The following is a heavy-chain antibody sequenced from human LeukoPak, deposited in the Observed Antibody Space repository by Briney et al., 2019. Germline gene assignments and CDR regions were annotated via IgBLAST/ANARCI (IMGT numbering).Heavy chain of an antibody. CDR2: ISSSSSFI. CDR3: ARDLALKGDRDAFDT. D-gene: IGHD3-16*01. J-gene: IGHJ3*02. CDR1: GFTFSSYS. V-gene: IGHV3-21*01. Sequence: PGGSLRLSCAASGFTFSSYSMNWVRQAPGKGLEWVSSISSSSSFIYYADSVKGRFTISRDNAKKSLYLQMNSLRAEDTAVYYCARDLALKGDRDAFDTWGQGTMVTVSS.